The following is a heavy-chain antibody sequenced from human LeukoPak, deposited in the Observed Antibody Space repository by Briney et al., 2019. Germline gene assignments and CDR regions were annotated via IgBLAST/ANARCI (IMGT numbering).Heavy chain of an antibody. Sequence: ASVKVSCKASGYTFTGYYMHWVRQAPGQGLEWMGWINPNSGGTNYAQKFQGRVTMTRDTSISTAYMELSRLRSDDTAVYYCASSVIDLGPYPAFDYWGQGTLVTVSS. D-gene: IGHD6-25*01. CDR3: ASSVIDLGPYPAFDY. V-gene: IGHV1-2*02. CDR1: GYTFTGYY. J-gene: IGHJ4*02. CDR2: INPNSGGT.